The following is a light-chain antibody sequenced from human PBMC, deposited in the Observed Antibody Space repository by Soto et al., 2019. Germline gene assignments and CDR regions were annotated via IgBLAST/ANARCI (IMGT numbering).Light chain of an antibody. Sequence: DIVLTQTPLSSPVTLGQPASISCRSSESLLHSDGKTYLSWLQQRPGQHPRLLIYKVSNRLSGVPDRFSGSGAGTDFTLKISRVEADDVGVYYCFQATQYPPYTFGQGTKLEIE. J-gene: IGKJ2*01. V-gene: IGKV2-24*01. CDR1: ESLLHSDGKTY. CDR3: FQATQYPPYT. CDR2: KVS.